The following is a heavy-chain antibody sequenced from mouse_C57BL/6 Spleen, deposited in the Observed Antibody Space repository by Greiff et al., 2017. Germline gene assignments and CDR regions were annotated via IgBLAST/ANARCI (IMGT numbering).Heavy chain of an antibody. D-gene: IGHD2-1*01. CDR1: GYAFSSYW. V-gene: IGHV1-80*01. CDR3: ARGDYGNYAWFAY. Sequence: LVESGAELVKPGASVKIYCKASGYAFSSYWMNWVKQRPGKGLEWIGQIYPGDGDTNYNGKFKGKATLTADKSSSTAYMQLSSLTSEDSAVYFCARGDYGNYAWFAYWGQGTLVTVSA. J-gene: IGHJ3*01. CDR2: IYPGDGDT.